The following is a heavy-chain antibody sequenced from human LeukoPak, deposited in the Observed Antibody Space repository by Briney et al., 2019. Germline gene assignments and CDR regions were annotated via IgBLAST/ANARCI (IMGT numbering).Heavy chain of an antibody. CDR2: IKFDGTST. Sequence: PGGSLRLSCVASGINFSSYWMYWVRQAPGKGLVCISRIKFDGTSTTYADSVKGRFTVSRANAKSTLYLQMNSLRVEDTAVYYCARRSAAKSGFDYWGQGTVVSVSS. V-gene: IGHV3-74*01. D-gene: IGHD6-13*01. CDR1: GINFSSYW. CDR3: ARRSAAKSGFDY. J-gene: IGHJ4*02.